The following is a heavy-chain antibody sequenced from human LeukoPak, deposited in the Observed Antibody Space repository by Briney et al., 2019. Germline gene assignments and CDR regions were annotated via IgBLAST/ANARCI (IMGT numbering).Heavy chain of an antibody. CDR1: GFTVSSNY. CDR3: ASPYYDFWSGYYRLDY. J-gene: IGHJ4*02. CDR2: ISSSSSYI. D-gene: IGHD3-3*01. Sequence: GGSLRLSCAASGFTVSSNYMSWVRQAPGKGLEWVSSISSSSSYIYYADSVKGRFTISRDNAKNSLYLQMNSLRAEDTAVYYCASPYYDFWSGYYRLDYWGQGTLVTVSS. V-gene: IGHV3-21*01.